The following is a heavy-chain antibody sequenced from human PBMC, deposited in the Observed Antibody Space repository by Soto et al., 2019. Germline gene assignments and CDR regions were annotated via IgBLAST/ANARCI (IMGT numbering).Heavy chain of an antibody. Sequence: SETLSLTCTVSGGYISNNNYYWGWVRQPPGKGLEWIGSIYYSETTYYNPSLKSRVTISADTSNNQVSLMVTSVTVADTAVYYCARLAAYDFWRGGNWFDPWGQGILVTVSS. CDR3: ARLAAYDFWRGGNWFDP. V-gene: IGHV4-39*01. J-gene: IGHJ5*02. CDR1: GGYISNNNYY. CDR2: IYYSETT. D-gene: IGHD3-3*01.